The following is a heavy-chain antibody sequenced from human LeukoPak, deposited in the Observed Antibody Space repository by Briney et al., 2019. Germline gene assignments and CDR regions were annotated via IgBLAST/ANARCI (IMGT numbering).Heavy chain of an antibody. CDR1: GFTFSSYG. J-gene: IGHJ4*02. V-gene: IGHV3-21*01. Sequence: ESWGSLRLSCEASGFTFSSYGMSWVRQAPGKGLEWVASITITGSFIYYADSVRGRFTISRDDARHSVFLQMNSLRAEDTAVYYCARDIVKGLVVDVAADSWGQGTLVTVSS. CDR2: ITITGSFI. CDR3: ARDIVKGLVVDVAADS. D-gene: IGHD2-15*01.